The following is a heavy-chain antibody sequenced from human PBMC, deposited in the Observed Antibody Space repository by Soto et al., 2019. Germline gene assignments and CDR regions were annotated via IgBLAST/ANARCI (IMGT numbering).Heavy chain of an antibody. V-gene: IGHV4-34*01. Sequence: SENLCLTYAVSGGAPRGYNWNLIRQSPGKGLEGIGEINHGGTTNYNPSLNSRVIISVDTSKNQFSLKLNSVSAADTAVYFCARGGAQAFRGSGTYHFGYGMDVWCPGISVTVSS. D-gene: IGHD3-10*01. CDR1: GGAPRGYN. CDR2: INHGGTT. J-gene: IGHJ6*02. CDR3: ARGGAQAFRGSGTYHFGYGMDV.